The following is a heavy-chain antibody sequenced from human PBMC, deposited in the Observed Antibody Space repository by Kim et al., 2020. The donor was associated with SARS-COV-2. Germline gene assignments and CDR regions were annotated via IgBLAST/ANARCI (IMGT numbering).Heavy chain of an antibody. V-gene: IGHV3-66*01. CDR1: GFTVSSNY. J-gene: IGHJ4*02. D-gene: IGHD6-13*01. CDR3: ATNLAAAGVV. CDR2: IYSGDKT. Sequence: GGSLRLSCAASGFTVSSNYMSWLRQAPGKGLEWLSVIYSGDKTYYVESVKGRLTICRDNSKNTLYLQMSSLRVEDTAVYYCATNLAAAGVVWGQGTLVTV.